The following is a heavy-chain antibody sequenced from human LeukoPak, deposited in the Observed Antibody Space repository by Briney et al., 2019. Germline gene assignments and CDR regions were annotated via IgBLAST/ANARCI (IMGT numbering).Heavy chain of an antibody. J-gene: IGHJ4*02. Sequence: PSETLSLTCTVSGYSITSGYYWGFIRQPPGKGLEWIGTIYHSGNTYYNPSLKSRVIMSVDTSNNHFSLNLISVTAADTAVYYCAREAVRPEITIFDYWGQGTLVTVSS. CDR2: IYHSGNT. CDR1: GYSITSGYY. V-gene: IGHV4-38-2*02. D-gene: IGHD3-3*01. CDR3: AREAVRPEITIFDY.